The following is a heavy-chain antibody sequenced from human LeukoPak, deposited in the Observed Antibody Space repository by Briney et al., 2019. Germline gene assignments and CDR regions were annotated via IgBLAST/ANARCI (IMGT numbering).Heavy chain of an antibody. CDR3: ARDFRITMVRGVTVFDY. J-gene: IGHJ4*02. D-gene: IGHD3-10*01. CDR1: GFTFSSYG. CDR2: IWYDGSNK. V-gene: IGHV3-33*01. Sequence: AGGSLRLSCAASGFTFSSYGMPWVRQAPGKGLEWVAVIWYDGSNKYYADSVKGRFTISRDNSKNTLYLQMNSLRAEDTAVYYCARDFRITMVRGVTVFDYWGQGTLVTVSS.